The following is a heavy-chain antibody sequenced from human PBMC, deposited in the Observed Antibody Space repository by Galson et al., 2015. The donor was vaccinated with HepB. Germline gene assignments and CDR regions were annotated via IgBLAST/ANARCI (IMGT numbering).Heavy chain of an antibody. V-gene: IGHV7-4-1*02. Sequence: SVKVSCKASGYTFTSYAMNWVRQAPGQGLEWMGWINTNTGNPTYAQGFTGRFVFSLDTSVSTAYLQISSLKAEDTAVYYCARDEFGSGWHEGSAKRHNWFDPWGQGTLVTVSS. CDR1: GYTFTSYA. CDR3: ARDEFGSGWHEGSAKRHNWFDP. D-gene: IGHD6-19*01. CDR2: INTNTGNP. J-gene: IGHJ5*02.